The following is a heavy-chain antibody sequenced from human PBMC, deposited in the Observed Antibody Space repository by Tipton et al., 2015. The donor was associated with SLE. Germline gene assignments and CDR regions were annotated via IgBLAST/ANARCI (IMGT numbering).Heavy chain of an antibody. J-gene: IGHJ4*02. CDR2: IHNSGST. D-gene: IGHD6-13*01. Sequence: TLSLTCTVFGGSISNHYWTWIRQPPGKGLEWIGYIHNSGSTNYNPSLKSRTTISVDTPKKQFSLKLNSVTAADTAVYYCAIIPAAGVNFDYWGQGTLVTVSS. V-gene: IGHV4-59*11. CDR1: GGSISNHY. CDR3: AIIPAAGVNFDY.